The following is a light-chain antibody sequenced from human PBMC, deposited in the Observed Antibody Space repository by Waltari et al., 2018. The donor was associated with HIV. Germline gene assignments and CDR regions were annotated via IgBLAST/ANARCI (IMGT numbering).Light chain of an antibody. J-gene: IGLJ3*02. CDR1: NSNVGSFNF. CDR2: EVT. CDR3: SSYAGSNIWV. Sequence: QSALTQPASVSGSPGQSITISCTGPNSNVGSFNFVSWYQQHPGQAPRLMVYEVTKRPSGMSSRCSCSKAGNTASLTISGLQAEDEAYYYCSSYAGSNIWVFGGGTKLTVL. V-gene: IGLV2-23*02.